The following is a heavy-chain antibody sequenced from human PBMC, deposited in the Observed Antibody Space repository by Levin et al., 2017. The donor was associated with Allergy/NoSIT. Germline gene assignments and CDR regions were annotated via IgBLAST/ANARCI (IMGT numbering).Heavy chain of an antibody. CDR2: IKQDGTEK. V-gene: IGHV3-7*01. CDR1: GFMFRNSW. Sequence: LSLTCAASGFMFRNSWMNWVRQAPGKGLEWVANIKQDGTEKYYVDSVKGRFTISRDNAKNSLYLQMNSLRAEDTAVYYCARDPYGSGSYFEYWGQGTLVTVSS. CDR3: ARDPYGSGSYFEY. J-gene: IGHJ4*02. D-gene: IGHD3-10*01.